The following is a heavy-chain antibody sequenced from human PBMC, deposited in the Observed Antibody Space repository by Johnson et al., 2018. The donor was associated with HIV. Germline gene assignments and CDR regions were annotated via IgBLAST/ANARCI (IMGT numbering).Heavy chain of an antibody. V-gene: IGHV3-15*05. Sequence: EVQLVESGGGLVQPGGSLRLSCAASGFTFSNAWMSWVRQAPGKGMEWVGRIKSKTDGGTTDYAAPVKGRFTISRDNAKNTLYLQMNSLRAEDTAVYYCARKQWLAKISSDAFDIWGQGTMVTVSS. D-gene: IGHD6-19*01. CDR1: GFTFSNAW. J-gene: IGHJ3*02. CDR2: IKSKTDGGTT. CDR3: ARKQWLAKISSDAFDI.